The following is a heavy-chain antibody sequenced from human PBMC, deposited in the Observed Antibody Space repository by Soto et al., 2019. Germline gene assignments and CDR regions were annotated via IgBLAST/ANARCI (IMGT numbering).Heavy chain of an antibody. J-gene: IGHJ4*02. Sequence: EVQLLESGGGLVQPGGSLRLSCAASGFTFSSFAMSWVRQAPGKGLEWVSAIGSRGGSTYYADSVKGRFTISRDNSKNTRYLQMNSLRAEDTAVYYCAKDLIYGYNSGRPFDSWGQGTLVTVSS. V-gene: IGHV3-23*01. CDR2: IGSRGGST. CDR1: GFTFSSFA. D-gene: IGHD6-19*01. CDR3: AKDLIYGYNSGRPFDS.